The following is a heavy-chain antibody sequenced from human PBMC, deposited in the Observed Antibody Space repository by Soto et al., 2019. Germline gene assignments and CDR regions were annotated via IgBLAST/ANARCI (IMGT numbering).Heavy chain of an antibody. CDR3: ASPMDGDYEGAFDI. Sequence: QVQLVQSGAEVKKPGSSVKVSCKASGGTFSSYTISWVRQAPGQGLEWMGRIIPILGIANYAQKFQGRVTITADKSTSTAYMELSSLRSEDTAVYYCASPMDGDYEGAFDIWSQGTMVTVSS. J-gene: IGHJ3*02. CDR1: GGTFSSYT. CDR2: IIPILGIA. V-gene: IGHV1-69*02. D-gene: IGHD4-17*01.